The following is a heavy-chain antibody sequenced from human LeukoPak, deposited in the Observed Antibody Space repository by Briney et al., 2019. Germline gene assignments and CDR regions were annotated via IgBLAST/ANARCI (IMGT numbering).Heavy chain of an antibody. J-gene: IGHJ3*02. D-gene: IGHD1-26*01. CDR2: ISVTSNTV. CDR3: AKSHRGGDSGSYWNDAFDI. CDR1: GFTFSTYS. Sequence: PGGSLRLSCAASGFTFSTYSMNWVRQAPGKGLEWLSYISVTSNTVYYADSVKGRFTISRDNAKNSLYLQMNSLRAEDTAVYYCAKSHRGGDSGSYWNDAFDIWGQGTMVTVSS. V-gene: IGHV3-48*04.